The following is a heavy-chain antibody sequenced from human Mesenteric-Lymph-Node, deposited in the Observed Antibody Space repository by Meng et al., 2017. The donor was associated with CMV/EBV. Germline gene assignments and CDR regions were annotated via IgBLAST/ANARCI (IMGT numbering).Heavy chain of an antibody. CDR2: ISWNSGSI. Sequence: SLKISCAASGFTVSSNYMSWVRQAPGKGLEWVSGISWNSGSIGYADSVKGRFTISRDNAKNSLYLQMNSLRAEDTALYYCAKDISAGITMVRGVIYYYYYGMDVWGQGTTVTVSS. CDR3: AKDISAGITMVRGVIYYYYYGMDV. J-gene: IGHJ6*02. CDR1: GFTVSSNY. D-gene: IGHD3-10*01. V-gene: IGHV3-9*01.